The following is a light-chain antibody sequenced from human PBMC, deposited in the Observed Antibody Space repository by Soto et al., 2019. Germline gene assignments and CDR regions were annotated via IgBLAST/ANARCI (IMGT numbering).Light chain of an antibody. Sequence: AIQLTQSPSSLSASVGDRVTITCRASQGISSALAWYQQKPGKAPKLLIYDASSLESGVPSRFSGSGSGTDFTLTISSLQHEDVATYYCQQFNSYHTFGQGTKLEIK. CDR2: DAS. V-gene: IGKV1-13*02. CDR1: QGISSA. J-gene: IGKJ2*01. CDR3: QQFNSYHT.